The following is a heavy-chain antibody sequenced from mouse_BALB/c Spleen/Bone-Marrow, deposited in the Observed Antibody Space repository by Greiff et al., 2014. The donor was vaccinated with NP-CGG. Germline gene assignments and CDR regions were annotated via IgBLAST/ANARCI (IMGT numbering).Heavy chain of an antibody. V-gene: IGHV5-17*02. J-gene: IGHJ3*01. CDR1: GFTFSSFG. D-gene: IGHD3-1*01. CDR3: ARGAARATWFAY. Sequence: LVESGGGLVQPGGSRKLSCAASGFTFSSFGMHWVRQAPEKGREWVAYISSGSSTIYYADTVKGRFTISRDNPKNTLFLQMTSLRSEDTAMYYCARGAARATWFAYWGQGTLVTVSA. CDR2: ISSGSSTI.